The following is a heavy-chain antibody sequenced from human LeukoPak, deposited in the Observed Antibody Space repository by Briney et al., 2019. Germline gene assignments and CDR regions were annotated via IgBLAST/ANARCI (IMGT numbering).Heavy chain of an antibody. V-gene: IGHV3-30*02. J-gene: IGHJ4*02. CDR1: GFTFSSYG. CDR2: IRYDGSDK. CDR3: AKDSREYNSGWYNFPFDY. Sequence: GGSLRLSCAASGFTFSSYGMHWVRPAPGKGLEWVAFIRYDGSDKYYADSVKGRFTISRDNSKNTLYLQMNSLRAEDTAVYYCAKDSREYNSGWYNFPFDYWGQGTLVTVSS. D-gene: IGHD6-19*01.